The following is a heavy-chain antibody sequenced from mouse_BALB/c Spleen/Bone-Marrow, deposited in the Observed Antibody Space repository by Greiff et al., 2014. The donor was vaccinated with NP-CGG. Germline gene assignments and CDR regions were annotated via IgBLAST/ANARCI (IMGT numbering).Heavy chain of an antibody. D-gene: IGHD2-3*01. CDR3: TKTFPMIKPRDY. J-gene: IGHJ4*01. V-gene: IGHV7-3*02. CDR2: TRNKANGYTT. CDR1: GFTFTDYY. Sequence: EVKLMESGGGLVQPGGSLRLSCATSGFTFTDYYMSWVRQPPGKAFEWLGSTRNKANGYTTEYSASVKGRFTISRDNSQSILYLQMNPLRAEDSPPYHCTKTFPMIKPRDYGVQGPPVPASS.